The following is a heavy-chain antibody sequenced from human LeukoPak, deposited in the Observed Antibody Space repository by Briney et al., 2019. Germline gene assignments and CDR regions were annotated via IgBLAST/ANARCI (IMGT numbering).Heavy chain of an antibody. V-gene: IGHV3-21*01. CDR1: GFTAGGYA. D-gene: IGHD4-17*01. Sequence: KPGGSLRLSCAISGFTAGGYAMNWVRQAPGKGLEWVSFISWSGSYIYYADSVRGRFTISRDNAKSSVYLQMDSLRAEDTAVYYCAKDAQYGDEYFDYWGQGTLVTVSS. J-gene: IGHJ4*02. CDR2: ISWSGSYI. CDR3: AKDAQYGDEYFDY.